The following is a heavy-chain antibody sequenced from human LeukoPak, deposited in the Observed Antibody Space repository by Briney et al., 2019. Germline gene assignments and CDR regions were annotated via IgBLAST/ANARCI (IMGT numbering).Heavy chain of an antibody. CDR3: TRPLYSSKCFDP. CDR1: GFTFSGSA. J-gene: IGHJ5*02. CDR2: IRSKSNNYAT. Sequence: GGSLRLSCAASGFTFSGSAMHWVRQASGKGLEWVGRIRSKSNNYATAYSESVKGRFTISRDDSKNMAYLQLNSLKTEDTAVYYCTRPLYSSKCFDPWGQGTLVTVSS. V-gene: IGHV3-73*01. D-gene: IGHD6-13*01.